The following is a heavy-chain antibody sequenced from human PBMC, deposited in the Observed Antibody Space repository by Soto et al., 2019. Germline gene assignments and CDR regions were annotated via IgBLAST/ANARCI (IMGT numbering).Heavy chain of an antibody. D-gene: IGHD5-18*01. V-gene: IGHV4-4*07. CDR3: ARDLDTATYFDY. CDR1: GGSISGYY. Sequence: SETLSLTCTVSGGSISGYYWSWIRQPAGKGLEYIGRVYSSGSTNYSPSLNSRVTMSVDTSQNQFSLKLDSVTAADTAVYYCARDLDTATYFDYWGHGTLVTVSS. J-gene: IGHJ4*01. CDR2: VYSSGST.